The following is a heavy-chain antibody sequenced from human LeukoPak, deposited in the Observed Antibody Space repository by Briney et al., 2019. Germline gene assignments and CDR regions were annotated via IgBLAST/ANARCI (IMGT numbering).Heavy chain of an antibody. CDR1: GFTFRSYS. J-gene: IGHJ6*02. V-gene: IGHV3-21*01. D-gene: IGHD4-17*01. CDR2: ISSSSSYI. Sequence: GGSLSLSCAASGFTFRSYSMNWVRQAPGKGLEWLSSISSSSSYIYYADSVKGRFTISRDNAKNSLYLPMTSLRAEDTAVYYCARDLRGDYVDYYYGMDVWGQGTTVTVSS. CDR3: ARDLRGDYVDYYYGMDV.